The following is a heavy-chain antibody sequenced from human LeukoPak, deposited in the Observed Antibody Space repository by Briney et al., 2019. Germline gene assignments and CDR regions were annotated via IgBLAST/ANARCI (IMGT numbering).Heavy chain of an antibody. J-gene: IGHJ4*02. CDR1: GGSISSSTW. V-gene: IGHV4-4*02. D-gene: IGHD5-24*01. Sequence: PSETLSLTCAVSGGSISSSTWWSWVRQPPGKGLEWIGEISHSVNTNYNPSLESRVTISVDTSRTHFYLKLSSVTAADTAVYYCARSGGRDGYNFGYWGPGTLVTVSS. CDR2: ISHSVNT. CDR3: ARSGGRDGYNFGY.